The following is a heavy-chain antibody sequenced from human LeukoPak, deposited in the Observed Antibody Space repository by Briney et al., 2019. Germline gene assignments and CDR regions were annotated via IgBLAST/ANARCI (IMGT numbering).Heavy chain of an antibody. CDR1: GSTFSDYY. V-gene: IGHV3-11*01. Sequence: KSGGSLRLSCAASGSTFSDYYMSWIRQAPGKGLEWVSYISSSGSTIYYADSVKGRFTISRDNAKNSLYLQMNSLRAEDTAVYYCVKDSSSWYSDYWGQGTLVTVSS. CDR3: VKDSSSWYSDY. D-gene: IGHD6-13*01. CDR2: ISSSGSTI. J-gene: IGHJ4*02.